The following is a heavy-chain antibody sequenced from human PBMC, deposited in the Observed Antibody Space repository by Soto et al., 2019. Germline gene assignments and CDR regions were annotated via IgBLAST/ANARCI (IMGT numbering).Heavy chain of an antibody. CDR1: GFTFSNAW. CDR3: TYISGDYGVLISDY. CDR2: IKSKTDGGTT. J-gene: IGHJ4*02. Sequence: GGSLRLSCAASGFTFSNAWMSWVRQAPGKGLEWVGRIKSKTDGGTTDYAAPVKGRFTISRDDSKNTLYLQMNSLKTEDTAVYYCTYISGDYGVLISDYWGQGTLVTVSS. V-gene: IGHV3-15*01. D-gene: IGHD4-17*01.